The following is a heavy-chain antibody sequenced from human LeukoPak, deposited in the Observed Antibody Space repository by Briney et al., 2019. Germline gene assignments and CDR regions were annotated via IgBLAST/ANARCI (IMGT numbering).Heavy chain of an antibody. CDR1: GGTFSSYA. V-gene: IGHV1-69*13. J-gene: IGHJ3*02. D-gene: IGHD5-18*01. Sequence: SVKVSCKASGGTFSSYAMSWVRQAPGQGLEWMGGIIPIFGTANYAQKFQRRVTITADESTSTAYMELSSLRPEDTAVYYCASRGYSYGLEAAFDIWGQGTMVTVSS. CDR3: ASRGYSYGLEAAFDI. CDR2: IIPIFGTA.